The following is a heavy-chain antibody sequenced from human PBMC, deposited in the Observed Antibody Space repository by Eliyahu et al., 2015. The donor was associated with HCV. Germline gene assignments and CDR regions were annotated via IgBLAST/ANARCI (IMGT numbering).Heavy chain of an antibody. V-gene: IGHV3-53*02. CDR2: IYSSGSGGGT. D-gene: IGHD3-3*01. CDR1: GFTVXSNS. Sequence: EVQLVETGGGLMQQGGSLRLSCAASGFTVXSNSMSWVRPTPGKGLEWVSVIYSSGSGGGTFYADSVKGRFTISRDNVKNMLYLQMNSLRDEDTAVYYCARDRGGPGEGGYYYYHYNDVWGKGTTVTVSS. CDR3: ARDRGGPGEGGYYYYHYNDV. J-gene: IGHJ6*03.